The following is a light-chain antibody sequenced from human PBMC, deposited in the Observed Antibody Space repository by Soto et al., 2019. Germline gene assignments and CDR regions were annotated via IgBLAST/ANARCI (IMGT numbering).Light chain of an antibody. CDR2: EGT. Sequence: QPVLTQPASVSASPGQSITIPCTGTSSDVGSYNLVSWFQQHPGKVPKLLIYEGTKRPSGLSDRFSGSKSGTTASLTISGLQAEDEAHYYCYSYAGENLYVFGTGTKVTRP. CDR1: SSDVGSYNL. CDR3: YSYAGENLYV. J-gene: IGLJ1*01. V-gene: IGLV2-23*01.